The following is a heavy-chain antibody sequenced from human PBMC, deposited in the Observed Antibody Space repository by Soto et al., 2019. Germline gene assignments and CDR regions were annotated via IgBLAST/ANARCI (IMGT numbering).Heavy chain of an antibody. J-gene: IGHJ4*02. CDR1: GGTFSSYA. D-gene: IGHD2-21*02. V-gene: IGHV1-69*01. CDR3: ARDSGRVGYGGNSLETSKS. CDR2: IIPIFGTA. Sequence: QVQLVQSGAEVKKPGSSVKVSCKASGGTFSSYAISWVRQAPGQGLEWMGGIIPIFGTANYAQKFQGRVTIPADQSTSTAYMELRSLRSEATAGYYCARDSGRVGYGGNSLETSKSWGQGTLVTVSS.